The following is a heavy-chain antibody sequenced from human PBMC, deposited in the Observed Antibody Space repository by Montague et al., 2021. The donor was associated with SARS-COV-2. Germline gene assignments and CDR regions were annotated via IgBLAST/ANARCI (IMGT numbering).Heavy chain of an antibody. V-gene: IGHV2-5*02. CDR1: GFSLSTSGVG. D-gene: IGHD2/OR15-2a*01. J-gene: IGHJ5*02. Sequence: KPTQTLTLTCTFSGFSLSTSGVGVGWIRQPPGKALEWLALXXXDXXXRYXPSLKSRLTITKDTYKNQVVLTMTNMDPVDTATYYCAHRRTTLTNTWFDPWGQGTLVTVSS. CDR2: XXXDXXX. CDR3: AHRRTTLTNTWFDP.